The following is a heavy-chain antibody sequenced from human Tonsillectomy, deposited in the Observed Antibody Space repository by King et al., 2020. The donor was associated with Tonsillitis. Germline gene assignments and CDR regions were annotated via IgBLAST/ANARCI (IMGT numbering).Heavy chain of an antibody. Sequence: VQLVESGGGLVQPGGSLRLSCGASGFTFSSYAMSWVRPAPGKGLEWVSVIRGSGVTSSYADSVKGRFTISRDNSKNTLYLQMNSLRAEDTAVYYCAKSFWGTSNGPFDYWGQGALVTVSS. CDR2: IRGSGVTS. CDR1: GFTFSSYA. D-gene: IGHD3-16*01. CDR3: AKSFWGTSNGPFDY. V-gene: IGHV3-23*04. J-gene: IGHJ4*02.